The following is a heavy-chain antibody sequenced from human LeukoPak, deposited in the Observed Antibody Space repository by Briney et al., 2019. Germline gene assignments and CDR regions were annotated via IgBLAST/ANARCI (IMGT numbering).Heavy chain of an antibody. CDR2: IKQDGSEK. Sequence: GGSLRLSCAASGFTFSSYWMSWVRQAPGKGLEWVANIKQDGSEKYYADSVKGRFTISRDNSKNTLYLQTNSLRAEDTAVYYCARAGGSGSYYLPIDYWGQGTLVTVSS. CDR1: GFTFSSYW. V-gene: IGHV3-7*01. CDR3: ARAGGSGSYYLPIDY. J-gene: IGHJ4*02. D-gene: IGHD3-10*01.